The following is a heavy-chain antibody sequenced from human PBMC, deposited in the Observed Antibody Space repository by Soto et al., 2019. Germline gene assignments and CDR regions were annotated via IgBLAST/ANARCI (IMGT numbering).Heavy chain of an antibody. Sequence: QLQLQESGPGLVKPSETLSLTCTVSGGSISSSSYYWGWIRQPPGKGLEWIGSIYYSGSTYYNPSLKSRVTISVDTSKNQFSLKLSSVTAADTAVYYCAGYCSGGSFFNWFDPWGQGTLVTVSS. CDR3: AGYCSGGSFFNWFDP. CDR1: GGSISSSSYY. V-gene: IGHV4-39*01. J-gene: IGHJ5*02. D-gene: IGHD2-15*01. CDR2: IYYSGST.